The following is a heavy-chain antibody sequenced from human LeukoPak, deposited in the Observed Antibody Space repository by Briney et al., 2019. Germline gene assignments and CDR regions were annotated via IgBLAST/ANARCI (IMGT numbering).Heavy chain of an antibody. CDR3: ARASDNGDYSLDYFYYMDV. J-gene: IGHJ6*03. CDR2: INHGGST. D-gene: IGHD4-17*01. CDR1: GGSFSGYY. V-gene: IGHV4-34*01. Sequence: SETLSLTCAVYGGSFSGYYWGWTRQTPGKGLEWIGEINHGGSTNYNPSLKSRVTMSVDTSKNQFSLNLASVTAADTAVYYCARASDNGDYSLDYFYYMDVWGEGTTVTVSS.